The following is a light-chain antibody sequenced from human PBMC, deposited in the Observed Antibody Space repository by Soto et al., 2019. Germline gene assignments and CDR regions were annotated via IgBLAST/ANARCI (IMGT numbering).Light chain of an antibody. CDR2: EAV. Sequence: QSALTQPASVSGSPGQSITISCTGTSSDVGSYTLVSWYQQHPGQAPKLVIYEAVKRPSGVSNRFSGSKSGNTASLTISGLQAEDEGDYYCSSYASSSSYVFGGGTKVTVL. J-gene: IGLJ1*01. V-gene: IGLV2-14*02. CDR1: SSDVGSYTL. CDR3: SSYASSSSYV.